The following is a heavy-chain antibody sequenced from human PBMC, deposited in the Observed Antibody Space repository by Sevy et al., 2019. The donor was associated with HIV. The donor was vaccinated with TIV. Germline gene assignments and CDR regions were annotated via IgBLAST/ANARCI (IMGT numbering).Heavy chain of an antibody. D-gene: IGHD2-15*01. J-gene: IGHJ6*02. V-gene: IGHV4-31*03. CDR2: INYSGST. CDR3: ARDTSTLYCSGGSCLIDYNMDV. Sequence: SETLSLTCTVSGGSISSGGYYWSWIRQHPGKGLEWIGYINYSGSTYYNPSLKSRVTISVNTSKNQFSLKLSPVTAADTALYYCARDTSTLYCSGGSCLIDYNMDVWGQGTTVTVSS. CDR1: GGSISSGGYY.